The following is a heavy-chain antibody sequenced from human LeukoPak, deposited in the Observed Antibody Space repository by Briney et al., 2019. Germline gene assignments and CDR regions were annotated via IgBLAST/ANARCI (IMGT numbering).Heavy chain of an antibody. Sequence: PSETLSLTCTVSGGSISSYYWSWIRQPPGKGLEWIGYIYYSGSTNYNPSLKSRVTISVDTSKNQFSLKLSSVTAADTAVYYCAKIQGYYFDYWGQGTLVTVSS. V-gene: IGHV4-59*08. CDR3: AKIQGYYFDY. D-gene: IGHD5-18*01. CDR1: GGSISSYY. J-gene: IGHJ4*02. CDR2: IYYSGST.